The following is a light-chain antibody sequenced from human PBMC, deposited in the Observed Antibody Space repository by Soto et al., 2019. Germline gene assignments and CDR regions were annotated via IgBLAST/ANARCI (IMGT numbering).Light chain of an antibody. CDR3: SAWDASLNGYV. Sequence: QSVLNQPPSASGTPGQRVTISCSGSSSNIGSKTVNWYQQLPGTAPKLLIYSNYQRPSGVPDRFSGSKSGTSASLAISGLQSEDEADYYCSAWDASLNGYVFGTGTKVTV. CDR2: SNY. CDR1: SSNIGSKT. V-gene: IGLV1-44*01. J-gene: IGLJ1*01.